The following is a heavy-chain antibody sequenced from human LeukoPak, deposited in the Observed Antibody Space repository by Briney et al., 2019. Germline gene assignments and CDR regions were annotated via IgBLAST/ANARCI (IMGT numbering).Heavy chain of an antibody. J-gene: IGHJ4*02. D-gene: IGHD3-10*01. Sequence: PGGSLRLSCAASGFTFSGHNMNWVRQAPGKGLEWISFVSISSGTIYYADSVNGRFRISRDNAKNSLYLQMNSLRAEDTAVYFCARDAFGESAYWGQGTLVTVSS. CDR2: VSISSGTI. CDR1: GFTFSGHN. V-gene: IGHV3-48*04. CDR3: ARDAFGESAY.